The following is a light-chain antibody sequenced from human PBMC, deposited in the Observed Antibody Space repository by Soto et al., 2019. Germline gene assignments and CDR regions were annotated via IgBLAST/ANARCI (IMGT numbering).Light chain of an antibody. V-gene: IGLV1-40*01. Sequence: QSVLTQPPSVSGAPGQRVTISCTGSSSNIGATYHVHWYQQLPGTAPKLLIYGNSNRPSGVPDRFSGSKSGTSASLAITGLQAEDEADYYCQAYDSSLSGSVFGGGTKVTVL. CDR3: QAYDSSLSGSV. CDR2: GNS. J-gene: IGLJ3*02. CDR1: SSNIGATYH.